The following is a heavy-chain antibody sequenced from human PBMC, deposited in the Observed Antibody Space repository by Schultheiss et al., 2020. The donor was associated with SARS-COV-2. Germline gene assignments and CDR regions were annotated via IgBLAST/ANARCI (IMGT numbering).Heavy chain of an antibody. V-gene: IGHV3-15*01. D-gene: IGHD3-22*01. Sequence: GGSLRLSCAASGFTFSNAWMSWVRQAPGKGLEWVGRIKSKTDGGTTDYAAPVKGRFTISRDDSKNTLYLQMNSLKTEDTAVYYCTGASKWFILYYFDYWGQGTLVTVSS. CDR2: IKSKTDGGTT. CDR3: TGASKWFILYYFDY. J-gene: IGHJ4*02. CDR1: GFTFSNAW.